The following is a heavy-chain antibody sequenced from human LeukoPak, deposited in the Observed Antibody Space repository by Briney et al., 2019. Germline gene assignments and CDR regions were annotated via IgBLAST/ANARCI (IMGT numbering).Heavy chain of an antibody. J-gene: IGHJ4*02. Sequence: ASVKVSCKASGYTFTSYDINWVRQATGQGLEWMGWMNPNSGNTGYAQKFQGRVTMTRDTSTSTVYMELSSLRSEDTAVYYCAREGRITMVRGAPDYWGQGTLVTVSS. CDR2: MNPNSGNT. D-gene: IGHD3-10*01. CDR1: GYTFTSYD. CDR3: AREGRITMVRGAPDY. V-gene: IGHV1-8*01.